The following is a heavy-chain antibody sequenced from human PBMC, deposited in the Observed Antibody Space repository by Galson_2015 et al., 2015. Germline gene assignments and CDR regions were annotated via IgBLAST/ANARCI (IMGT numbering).Heavy chain of an antibody. Sequence: PALVKPTQPLTLTCSFSGFSLSSSGMRVNWIRQPPGKALEWLARVDWDGDKFYSTSLKTRLTISKDTSKNQVVLTMTNMVPVDTATYYCARANLDCYFDYWGQGTLVTVSS. V-gene: IGHV2-70*04. CDR3: ARANLDCYFDY. CDR1: GFSLSSSGMR. J-gene: IGHJ4*02. D-gene: IGHD3-9*01. CDR2: VDWDGDK.